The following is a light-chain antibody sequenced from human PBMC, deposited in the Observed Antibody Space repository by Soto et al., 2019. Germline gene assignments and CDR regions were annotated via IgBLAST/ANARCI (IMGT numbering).Light chain of an antibody. V-gene: IGLV2-8*01. CDR1: SSDVGGYNY. J-gene: IGLJ1*01. CDR3: SSYAGSNNPCV. CDR2: EVS. Sequence: QSVLTQPPSASGSPGQSVTISCTGTSSDVGGYNYVSWYQQHPGKAPKLMIYEVSKRPSGVPDRFSGSKSGNTASLTVSGLQAEDAADYSSSSYAGSNNPCVFGTGTKVTVL.